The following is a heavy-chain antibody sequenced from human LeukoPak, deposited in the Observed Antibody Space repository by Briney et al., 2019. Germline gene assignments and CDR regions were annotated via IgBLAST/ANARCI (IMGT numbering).Heavy chain of an antibody. Sequence: SETLSLTCTVSGGSISSGGYHWSWIRQHPGKGLEWIGYIYYSGSTYYNPSLKSRVTISVDTSKNQFSLKLSSVTAADTAVYYCASSAIAAAGTVDYWGQGTLVTVSS. CDR3: ASSAIAAAGTVDY. CDR1: GGSISSGGYH. D-gene: IGHD6-13*01. J-gene: IGHJ4*02. V-gene: IGHV4-31*03. CDR2: IYYSGST.